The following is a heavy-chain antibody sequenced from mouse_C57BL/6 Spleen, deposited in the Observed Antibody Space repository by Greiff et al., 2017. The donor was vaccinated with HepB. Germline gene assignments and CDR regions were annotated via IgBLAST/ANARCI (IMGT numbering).Heavy chain of an antibody. J-gene: IGHJ1*03. V-gene: IGHV3-6*01. CDR1: GYSITSGYY. Sequence: VQLVESGPGLVKPSQSLSLTCSVTGYSITSGYYWNWIRQFPGNKLEWMGYISYDGSNNYNPSLKNRISITRDTSKNQFFLKLNSVTTEDTATYYCARHLLRYFDVWGTGTTVTVSS. D-gene: IGHD1-1*01. CDR3: ARHLLRYFDV. CDR2: ISYDGSN.